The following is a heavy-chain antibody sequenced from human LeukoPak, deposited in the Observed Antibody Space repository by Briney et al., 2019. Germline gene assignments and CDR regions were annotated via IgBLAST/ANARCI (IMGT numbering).Heavy chain of an antibody. CDR2: ISAYNGNT. Sequence: VASVKVSCKASGYTFTSYGISWVRQAPGQGLEWMGWISAYNGNTNYAQKLQGRVTMTTDTSTSTAYMELRSLRSDDTAVYYCARSSDYYGAGSYFPFDYWGQGTLVTVSS. CDR3: ARSSDYYGAGSYFPFDY. V-gene: IGHV1-18*01. CDR1: GYTFTSYG. J-gene: IGHJ4*02. D-gene: IGHD3-10*01.